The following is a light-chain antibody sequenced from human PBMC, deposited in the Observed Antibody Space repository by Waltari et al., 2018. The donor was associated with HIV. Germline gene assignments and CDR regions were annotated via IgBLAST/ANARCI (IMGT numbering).Light chain of an antibody. CDR3: CSYAGIYTWL. CDR2: DVN. V-gene: IGLV2-11*01. Sequence: QSALTQPPSASGSPGQSVTIPCTGTSNDIAASKFVSWYQQHPGKAPRLIISDVNQRPSVVPSLFAGSKSGSTASLTISGLQRDDEADYYCCSYAGIYTWLFGGGTKLTVL. J-gene: IGLJ3*02. CDR1: SNDIAASKF.